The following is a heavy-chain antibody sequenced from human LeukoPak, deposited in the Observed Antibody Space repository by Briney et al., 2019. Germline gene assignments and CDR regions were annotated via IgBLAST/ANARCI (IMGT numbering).Heavy chain of an antibody. J-gene: IGHJ5*02. V-gene: IGHV4-39*01. CDR2: IYYSGST. Sequence: PSETLSLTCTVSGGSISSGDYYWSWIRQPPGKGLEWIGSIYYSGSTYYNPSLKSLVTISVDTSKNQFSLKLSSVTAADTAVYYCARCGSSHNWFDPWGQGTLVTVSS. CDR3: ARCGSSHNWFDP. CDR1: GGSISSGDYY. D-gene: IGHD6-6*01.